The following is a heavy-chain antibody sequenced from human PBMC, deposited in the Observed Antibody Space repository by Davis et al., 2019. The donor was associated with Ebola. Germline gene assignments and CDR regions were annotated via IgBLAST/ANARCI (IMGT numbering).Heavy chain of an antibody. V-gene: IGHV4-59*12. CDR3: AVAANDYGDYSLDY. CDR2: IYYSGST. CDR1: GGSISSYY. D-gene: IGHD4-17*01. J-gene: IGHJ4*02. Sequence: SETLSLTCTVSGGSISSYYWSWIRQPPGKGLEWIGYIYYSGSTNYNPSLKSRVTISVDTSKNQFSLKLSSVTAAETAVYYCAVAANDYGDYSLDYWGQGTLVTVSS.